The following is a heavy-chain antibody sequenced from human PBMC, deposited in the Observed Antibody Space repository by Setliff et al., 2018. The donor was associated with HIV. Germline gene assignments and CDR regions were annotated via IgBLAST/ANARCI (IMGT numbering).Heavy chain of an antibody. CDR1: GGSIRSHY. CDR3: ARDVAPPLAGDVWSGNGL. V-gene: IGHV4-59*11. Sequence: PSETLSLTCSVSGGSIRSHYWSWIRQAPGKGLQWIGNVYYRAKTGATTAHNPSLRSRISISLAVSKNQLSLRLRSVTAADTAIYYCARDVAPPLAGDVWSGNGLWGQGTQVTVSS. J-gene: IGHJ4*02. D-gene: IGHD3-3*01. CDR2: VYYRAKTGATT.